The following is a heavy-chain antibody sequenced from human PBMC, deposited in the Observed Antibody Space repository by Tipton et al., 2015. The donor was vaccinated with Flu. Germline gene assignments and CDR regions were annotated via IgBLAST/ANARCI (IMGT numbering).Heavy chain of an antibody. Sequence: TLSLTCSISGDSISSRYYWGWIRQPPGKGLEWIGNIFHTGSTYHNPSLKSRVTMSVDTSKNQFSLKVFSVTAADTAVYYCARRVYSNYVSDPKSWFDPWGQGILVTVSS. V-gene: IGHV4-38-2*02. J-gene: IGHJ5*02. CDR2: IFHTGST. CDR1: GDSISSRYY. CDR3: ARRVYSNYVSDPKSWFDP. D-gene: IGHD4-11*01.